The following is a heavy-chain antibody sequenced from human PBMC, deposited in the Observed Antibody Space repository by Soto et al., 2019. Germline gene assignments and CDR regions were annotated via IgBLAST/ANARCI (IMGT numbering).Heavy chain of an antibody. Sequence: QITLKESGPTLVKPTQTLTLTCTFSGFSLTTVGMGVGWIRQPPGKALDWLGIIYWDDDKRYSPSLNGRVTCKKDTPKNQVVLKMTNMDPVDTATYYCATRNSRMFAFDIWGQGTLVTVSS. CDR2: IYWDDDK. CDR3: ATRNSRMFAFDI. J-gene: IGHJ3*02. V-gene: IGHV2-5*02. D-gene: IGHD3-10*02. CDR1: GFSLTTVGMG.